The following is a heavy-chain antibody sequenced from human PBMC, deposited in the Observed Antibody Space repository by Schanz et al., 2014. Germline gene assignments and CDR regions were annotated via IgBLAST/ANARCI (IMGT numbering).Heavy chain of an antibody. D-gene: IGHD2-2*01. J-gene: IGHJ5*02. CDR3: ARDGNQPLDA. CDR2: ISGYNGKT. Sequence: QVRLVQSGAEVKKPGASVKVSCKASGYTFIDYSLNWVRQAPGQGLEWMGWISGYNGKTIYLDNREDRISMPTDTATSTAYMELRNLRSADTAVYYCARDGNQPLDAWGQGTLVTVSS. V-gene: IGHV1-18*04. CDR1: GYTFIDYS.